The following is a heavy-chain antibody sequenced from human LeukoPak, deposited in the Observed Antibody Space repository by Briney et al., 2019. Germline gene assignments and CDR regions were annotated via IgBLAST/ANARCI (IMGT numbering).Heavy chain of an antibody. D-gene: IGHD1-26*01. CDR2: INPSGSSA. CDR1: GYSFTSYY. CDR3: ARDNSVGETAWWFDP. Sequence: ASVKVSCKASGYSFTSYYMHWVRQAPGQGLEWMGFINPSGSSAAYAQKFQGRLTMTRDMFTSTDYMEQTSLTSDDTAVYYCARDNSVGETAWWFDPWGQGTLVTVSS. V-gene: IGHV1-46*01. J-gene: IGHJ5*02.